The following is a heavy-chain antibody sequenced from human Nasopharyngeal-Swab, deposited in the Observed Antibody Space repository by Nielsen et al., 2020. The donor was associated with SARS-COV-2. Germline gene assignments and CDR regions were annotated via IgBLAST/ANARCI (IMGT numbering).Heavy chain of an antibody. CDR2: INAGNGNT. J-gene: IGHJ4*02. Sequence: ASGKAACKASGYTCTSNAMHWVRQAPGQRLEWMGWINAGNGNTKYSQKFQGRVTITRDTSASTAYMELSSLRSEDTAVYYCARDDYLDYWGQGTLVTVSS. V-gene: IGHV1-3*01. CDR1: GYTCTSNA. CDR3: ARDDYLDY.